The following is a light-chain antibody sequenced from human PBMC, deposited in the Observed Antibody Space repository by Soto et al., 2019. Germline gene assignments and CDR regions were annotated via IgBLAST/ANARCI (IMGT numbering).Light chain of an antibody. J-gene: IGLJ2*01. CDR3: SSHSSISPLVV. V-gene: IGLV2-14*01. CDR2: EVN. CDR1: SNDVGGYDY. Sequence: QSALTQPASVSGSPGQSITISCTGTSNDVGGYDYVYWYQQYPGKAPKLMISEVNNRPSGVSNRFSGSKSGNTASLTISRLHAEDEADYYCSSHSSISPLVVFGGGTKVTVL.